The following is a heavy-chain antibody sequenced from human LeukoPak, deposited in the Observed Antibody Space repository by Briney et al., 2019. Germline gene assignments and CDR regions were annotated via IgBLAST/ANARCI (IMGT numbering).Heavy chain of an antibody. CDR3: ARGPNTKRYCSGGSCYHDAFDI. J-gene: IGHJ3*02. Sequence: SETLSLTCAVYGGSFSGYYWSWIRQPPGKGLEWIGEINHSGSTNYNPSLKSRVTISVDTSKNQCSLKLSSVTAADTAVYYCARGPNTKRYCSGGSCYHDAFDIWGQGTMVTVSS. D-gene: IGHD2-15*01. V-gene: IGHV4-34*01. CDR2: INHSGST. CDR1: GGSFSGYY.